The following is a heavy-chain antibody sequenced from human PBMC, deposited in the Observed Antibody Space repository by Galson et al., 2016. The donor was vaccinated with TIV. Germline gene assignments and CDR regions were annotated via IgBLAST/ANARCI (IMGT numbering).Heavy chain of an antibody. V-gene: IGHV1-2*02. CDR3: ARDFGGSFSPFYGMDV. CDR2: INPNSGGT. CDR1: GYTFTDYY. J-gene: IGHJ6*02. Sequence: SVKVSCKASGYTFTDYYMHWVRQAPGQGLEWMGRINPNSGGTNYVQKFQGRVTLTRDTSASTVYMGLSSLTSEDTAVYYCARDFGGSFSPFYGMDVWGQGTTVTVSS. D-gene: IGHD3-16*01.